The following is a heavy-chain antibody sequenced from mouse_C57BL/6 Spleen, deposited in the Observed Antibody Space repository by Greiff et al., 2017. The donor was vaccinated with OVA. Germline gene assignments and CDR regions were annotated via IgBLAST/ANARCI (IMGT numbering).Heavy chain of an antibody. V-gene: IGHV1-69*01. CDR2: IDPSDSYT. CDR3: ASRGYGSSWFAY. J-gene: IGHJ3*01. Sequence: QVQLKQPGAELVMPGASVKLSCKASGYTFTSYWMHWVKQRPGQGLEWIGEIDPSDSYTNYNQKFKGKSTLTVDKSSSTAYMQLSSLTSEDSAVYYCASRGYGSSWFAYWGQGTLVTVSA. CDR1: GYTFTSYW. D-gene: IGHD1-1*01.